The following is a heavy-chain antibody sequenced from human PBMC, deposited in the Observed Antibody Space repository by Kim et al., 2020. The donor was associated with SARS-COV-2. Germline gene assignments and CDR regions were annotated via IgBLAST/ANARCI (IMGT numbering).Heavy chain of an antibody. D-gene: IGHD2-2*01. J-gene: IGHJ3*02. Sequence: SETLSLTCTVSGGSISSFYWNWIRQPPGKGLEYIGYIYPSGNTNYNASLKSRVTMPVDTSKNQFSLTLSSVTAADTAVYYCARVTCSSTSCSKRGAFDIWGQGTMVTVSS. V-gene: IGHV4-59*13. CDR3: ARVTCSSTSCSKRGAFDI. CDR2: IYPSGNT. CDR1: GGSISSFY.